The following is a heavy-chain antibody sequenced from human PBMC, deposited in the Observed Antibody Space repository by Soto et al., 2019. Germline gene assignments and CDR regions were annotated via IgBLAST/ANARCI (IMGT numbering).Heavy chain of an antibody. V-gene: IGHV4-39*01. Sequence: QLQLQESGPGLVKSSETLSLTCTVSGDSISSNNYYWGWIRQPPGKGLEWIGSINYSGNTYYNPSLESRVTIAVDTSKNQFSLNLNSVTAADTAVYYCARLPGYCSGTSCFGAYDFAYWGQGTLVTVSS. CDR2: INYSGNT. D-gene: IGHD2-2*01. CDR1: GDSISSNNYY. J-gene: IGHJ4*02. CDR3: ARLPGYCSGTSCFGAYDFAY.